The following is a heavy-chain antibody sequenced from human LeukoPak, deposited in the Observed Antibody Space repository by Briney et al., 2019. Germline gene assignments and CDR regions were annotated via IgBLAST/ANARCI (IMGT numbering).Heavy chain of an antibody. J-gene: IGHJ4*02. V-gene: IGHV4-34*01. CDR2: INHSGST. D-gene: IGHD6-13*01. CDR1: GGSFSGYY. Sequence: SETLSLTCAVYGGSFSGYYWSWIRQPPGKALECFGEINHSGSTNYKPSLKSRVTISVDTSKNQFSLKLSSVTAADTAVYYCARGSVPYSSSWYHFDYWGQGTLVTVSS. CDR3: ARGSVPYSSSWYHFDY.